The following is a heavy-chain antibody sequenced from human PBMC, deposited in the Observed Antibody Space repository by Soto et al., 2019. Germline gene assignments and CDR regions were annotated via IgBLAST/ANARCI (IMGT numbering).Heavy chain of an antibody. V-gene: IGHV3-15*01. D-gene: IGHD2-2*01. CDR1: GFTFSNAW. CDR3: TRGPVGSTRPLDY. J-gene: IGHJ4*02. Sequence: EVQLVESGGGLVEPGGSPRLSCAASGFTFSNAWMSWVRQAPGKGLEWVGRIKSKSEGETIDYAAPVKGRFTISRDDSQNTLYLQMNSLKSEDTGVYYCTRGPVGSTRPLDYWGQGTLVTVSS. CDR2: IKSKSEGETI.